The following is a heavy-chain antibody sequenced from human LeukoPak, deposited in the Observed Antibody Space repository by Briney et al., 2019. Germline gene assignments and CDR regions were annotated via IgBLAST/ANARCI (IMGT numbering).Heavy chain of an antibody. CDR2: INWNGGST. CDR3: ARVTIFGVVIRYFDY. Sequence: GGSLRLSCAASGFTFDDYGMGWVRQAPGKGLEWVSGINWNGGSTGYADSVKGRFTISRDNAKNSLYLQMNSLRAEDTALYHCARVTIFGVVIRYFDYWGQGTLVTVSS. D-gene: IGHD3-3*01. CDR1: GFTFDDYG. V-gene: IGHV3-20*01. J-gene: IGHJ4*02.